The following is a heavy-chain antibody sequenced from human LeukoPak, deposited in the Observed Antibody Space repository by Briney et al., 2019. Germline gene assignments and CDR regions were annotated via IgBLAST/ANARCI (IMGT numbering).Heavy chain of an antibody. CDR2: ISSSSRTI. CDR3: ARVGTSGWTSDY. J-gene: IGHJ4*02. CDR1: GFTFSSYS. Sequence: PGGSLRLSCAASGFTFSSYSINWVRQAPGKGLEWLSYISSSSRTISYADSLKGRFTVSRDNAKNSLDLQMNSLRVEDTAVYYCARVGTSGWTSDYWSQGTLVTVSS. D-gene: IGHD6-19*01. V-gene: IGHV3-48*04.